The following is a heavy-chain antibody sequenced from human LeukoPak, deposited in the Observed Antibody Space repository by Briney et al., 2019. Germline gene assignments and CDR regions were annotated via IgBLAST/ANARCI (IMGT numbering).Heavy chain of an antibody. CDR3: AKHMRATNTYSFFGLDV. V-gene: IGHV3-9*01. Sequence: GRSLRLSCAATGFTFKDYGMHWVRQPPGKGLEWVSSINWNGAGTDYADSVKGRFTISRDNAKNSLYLQLSRLRPEDTALYYCAKHMRATNTYSFFGLDVWGHGTTVTVS. D-gene: IGHD1-26*01. CDR1: GFTFKDYG. J-gene: IGHJ6*02. CDR2: INWNGAGT.